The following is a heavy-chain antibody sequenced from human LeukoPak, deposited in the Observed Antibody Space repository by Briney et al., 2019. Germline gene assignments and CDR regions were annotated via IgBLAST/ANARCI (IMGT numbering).Heavy chain of an antibody. J-gene: IGHJ4*02. Sequence: PSETLSLTCAVYGGSFSGYYWSWIRQPPEKGLEWIGEINHSGSTNYNPSLKSRVTISVDTSKNQFSLKLSSVTAADTAVYYCARGVFDFWGQLYYFDYWGQGTLVTVSS. D-gene: IGHD3-3*01. CDR1: GGSFSGYY. CDR2: INHSGST. CDR3: ARGVFDFWGQLYYFDY. V-gene: IGHV4-34*01.